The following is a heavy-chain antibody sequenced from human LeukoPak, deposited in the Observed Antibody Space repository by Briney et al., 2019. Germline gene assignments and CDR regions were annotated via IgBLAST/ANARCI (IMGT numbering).Heavy chain of an antibody. D-gene: IGHD1-26*01. CDR3: ARDSGSYYGSSGAFDI. J-gene: IGHJ3*02. Sequence: PGGSLRLSCAASGFTFSSYGMHWVRQAPGKGLEWVAFIRYDGSNKYYADSVKGRFTISRDNAKNSLYLQMNSLRAEDTAVYYCARDSGSYYGSSGAFDIWGQGTMVTVSS. CDR2: IRYDGSNK. V-gene: IGHV3-30*02. CDR1: GFTFSSYG.